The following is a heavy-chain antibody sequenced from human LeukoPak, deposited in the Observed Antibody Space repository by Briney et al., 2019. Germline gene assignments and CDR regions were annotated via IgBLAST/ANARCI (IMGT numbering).Heavy chain of an antibody. CDR1: GYTFTGYY. D-gene: IGHD3-22*01. CDR2: INPNSGGT. Sequence: VASVKVSCKASGYTFTGYYMHWVRQAPGQGLEWMGWINPNSGGTNYAQKFQGRVTMTRDTSISTAYMELSRLRSDDRAVYYCARGRLVVANNWFDPWGQGTLVTVSS. CDR3: ARGRLVVANNWFDP. V-gene: IGHV1-2*02. J-gene: IGHJ5*02.